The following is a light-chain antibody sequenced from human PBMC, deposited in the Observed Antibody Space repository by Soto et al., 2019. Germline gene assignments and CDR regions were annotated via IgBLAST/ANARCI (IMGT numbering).Light chain of an antibody. CDR3: QQYNDWPWT. J-gene: IGKJ1*01. Sequence: EIVMTQSPATLSVSPGERATLSCRASQNINNNLAWYQQKFGQAPRLLIYGASTRATGIPARFSGGGSGTEFTLTISSLQSEDFGVYYCQQYNDWPWTFGQGTKVDIK. CDR2: GAS. V-gene: IGKV3-15*01. CDR1: QNINNN.